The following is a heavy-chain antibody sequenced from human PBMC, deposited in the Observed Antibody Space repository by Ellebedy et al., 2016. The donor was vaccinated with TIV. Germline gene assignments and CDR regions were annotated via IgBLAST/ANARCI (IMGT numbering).Heavy chain of an antibody. CDR3: AKLPVAYNWNYADDY. D-gene: IGHD1-7*01. Sequence: PGGSLRLSCAASGISLRSYTMSWVRQAPGKGLEWVSTIGGTGGTTYYREFVKGRFTVSRDTSRNTLYLQMSSLIAEDTAVYYCAKLPVAYNWNYADDYWGQGTLVTVSS. CDR1: GISLRSYT. CDR2: IGGTGGTT. V-gene: IGHV3-23*01. J-gene: IGHJ4*02.